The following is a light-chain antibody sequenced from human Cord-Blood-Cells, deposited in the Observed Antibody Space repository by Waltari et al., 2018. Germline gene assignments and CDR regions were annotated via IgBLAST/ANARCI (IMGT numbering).Light chain of an antibody. J-gene: IGKJ1*01. CDR1: QGISSW. Sequence: DNQMTQAPSTLPASVGDRVNITCRASQGISSWLAWYQQKPGKAPKLLLYDASSLESGVPSRFSGSGSGTEFTLTISSLQPDDFATYYCQQYNSYSGTFGQGTKVEIK. CDR2: DAS. V-gene: IGKV1-5*01. CDR3: QQYNSYSGT.